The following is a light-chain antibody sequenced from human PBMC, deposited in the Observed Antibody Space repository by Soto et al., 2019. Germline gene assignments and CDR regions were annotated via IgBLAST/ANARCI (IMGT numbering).Light chain of an antibody. V-gene: IGLV1-44*01. J-gene: IGLJ2*01. Sequence: QSVLTQPPSASGTPGQTVTISCSGSSSNIGSNSVNWFQHLPGAVPKLLIFSNHQRPSGVPDRFSGSKSGTSASLAISGLQTEDEAVYYCSSFAGSRVLVLGGGTKLTVL. CDR1: SSNIGSNS. CDR3: SSFAGSRVLV. CDR2: SNH.